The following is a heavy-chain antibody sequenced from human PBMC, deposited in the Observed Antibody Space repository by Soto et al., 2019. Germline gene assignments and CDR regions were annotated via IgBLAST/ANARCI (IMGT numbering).Heavy chain of an antibody. V-gene: IGHV3-21*01. CDR2: ISSSSSYR. J-gene: IGHJ4*02. CDR1: GFTFSSFS. Sequence: PGESLKISCAASGFTFSSFSMNWGRQAPGEGLEWVSSISSSSSYRYYVDSLEGRFTISRDNAKNSLYLHMNSLTAEDTAVYYFSFFYYSSGYWTVFDSCGQGSLDTGSS. CDR3: SFFYYSSGYWTVFDS. D-gene: IGHD3-22*01.